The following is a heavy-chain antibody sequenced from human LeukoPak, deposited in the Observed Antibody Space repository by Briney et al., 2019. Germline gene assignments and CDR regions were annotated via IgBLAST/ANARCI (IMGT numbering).Heavy chain of an antibody. J-gene: IGHJ3*02. D-gene: IGHD2-15*01. CDR1: GGSISSGGYY. CDR3: ARDGRLLGYCSGGSCSTDAFDI. Sequence: PSETLSLTCTVSGGSISSGGYYWSWIRQHPGKGLEWIGYIYYSGSTYYNPSLKSRVTISVDTSKNQFSLKLSSVTAADTAVYYCARDGRLLGYCSGGSCSTDAFDIWGQGTMVTVSS. CDR2: IYYSGST. V-gene: IGHV4-31*03.